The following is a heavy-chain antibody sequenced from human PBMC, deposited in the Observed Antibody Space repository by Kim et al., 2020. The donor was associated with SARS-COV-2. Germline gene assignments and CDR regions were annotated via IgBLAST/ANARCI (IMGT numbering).Heavy chain of an antibody. V-gene: IGHV3-15*01. CDR2: IKSKAVGETT. D-gene: IGHD1-26*01. CDR3: KWDDSSKSVF. CDR1: GFTFSPAW. Sequence: GGSLRLSCAASGFTFSPAWMSWVRQAPGKGLEWVGRIKSKAVGETTDYAAPVRGSFSISRDDSENTVYLQMNSLITEDTGVYYCKWDDSSKSVFCGQGT. J-gene: IGHJ4*02.